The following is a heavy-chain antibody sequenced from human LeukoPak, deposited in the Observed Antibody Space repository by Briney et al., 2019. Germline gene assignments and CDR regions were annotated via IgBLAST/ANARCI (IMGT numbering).Heavy chain of an antibody. CDR3: AKSTGYSTTGRDFDS. CDR1: GFTVSSYP. V-gene: IGHV3-23*01. D-gene: IGHD6-13*01. J-gene: IGHJ4*02. Sequence: GGSLRLSCVASGFTVSSYPMSWVRQAPGKGLEWVSDISGGGATTFYADSVKGRFTISRDNSKNTLYLQLSSLRAEDTAVYYCAKSTGYSTTGRDFDSWGRGTLVTVSS. CDR2: ISGGGATT.